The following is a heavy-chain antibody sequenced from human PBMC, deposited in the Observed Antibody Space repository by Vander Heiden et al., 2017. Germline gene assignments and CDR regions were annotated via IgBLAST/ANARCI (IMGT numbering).Heavy chain of an antibody. Sequence: QVQLVQSGAEVKKPGSSVKVSCKASGGPFSRYAVSWVRQAPGEGLEWMGGISPSFGTANYAQKFQGRVTMTADESTGTAYMELSSLRSEDTAVYYGASSGGVVVVVAATYPAYWGQGTLVTVSS. J-gene: IGHJ4*02. CDR2: ISPSFGTA. CDR3: ASSGGVVVVVAATYPAY. D-gene: IGHD2-15*01. V-gene: IGHV1-69*01. CDR1: GGPFSRYA.